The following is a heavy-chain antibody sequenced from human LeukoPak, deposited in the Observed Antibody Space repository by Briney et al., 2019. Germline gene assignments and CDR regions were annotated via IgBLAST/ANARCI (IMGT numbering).Heavy chain of an antibody. V-gene: IGHV3-53*01. D-gene: IGHD6-19*01. CDR3: ARDSGWGAFDI. Sequence: GGSLRLSXAASGFTVSSNYMSWVRQAPGEGLEWVSVIYSGGSTYYADSVKGRFTISRDNSKNTLYLQMNSLRAEDTAVYYCARDSGWGAFDIWGQGTMVTVSS. J-gene: IGHJ3*02. CDR1: GFTVSSNY. CDR2: IYSGGST.